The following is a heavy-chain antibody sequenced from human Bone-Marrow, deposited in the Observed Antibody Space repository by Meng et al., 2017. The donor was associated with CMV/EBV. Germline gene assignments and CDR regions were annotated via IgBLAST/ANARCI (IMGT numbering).Heavy chain of an antibody. CDR1: GFTFSSYS. V-gene: IGHV3-48*04. CDR2: ISSSSSTI. CDR3: ARDSVPTLYDFWSGYFGYFDY. Sequence: GESLKISCAASGFTFSSYSMNWVRQAPGKGLEWVSCISSSSSTIYYADSVKGRFTISRDNAKNSLYLQMNSLRAEDTAVYYCARDSVPTLYDFWSGYFGYFDYWGQRTLVTVSS. D-gene: IGHD3-3*01. J-gene: IGHJ4*02.